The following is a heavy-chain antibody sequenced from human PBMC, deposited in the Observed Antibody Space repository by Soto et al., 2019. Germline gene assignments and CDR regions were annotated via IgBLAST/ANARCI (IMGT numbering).Heavy chain of an antibody. Sequence: PGGSLRLSCSASGFTFSSYAMHWVRQAPGKGLEYVSAISSNGGSTYYADSVKGRFTISRDNSKNTLYLQMSSLRAEDTAVYYCVKSSWGGTIFGVVTTVWGYGMDVWGQGTTVTVSS. J-gene: IGHJ6*02. CDR3: VKSSWGGTIFGVVTTVWGYGMDV. V-gene: IGHV3-64D*08. D-gene: IGHD3-3*01. CDR1: GFTFSSYA. CDR2: ISSNGGST.